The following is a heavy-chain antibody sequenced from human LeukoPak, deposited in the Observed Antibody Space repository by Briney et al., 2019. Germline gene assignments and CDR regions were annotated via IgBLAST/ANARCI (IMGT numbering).Heavy chain of an antibody. CDR3: AKEEYGYSGYAFHDAFDI. CDR2: ISGSGGST. CDR1: GFTFSSYA. Sequence: GESLRLSCAASGFTFSSYAMSWVRQAPGKGLEWVSAISGSGGSTYYADSVKGRFTISRDNSKNTLYLQMNSLRAEDTAVYYCAKEEYGYSGYAFHDAFDIWGQGTMVTVSS. D-gene: IGHD5-12*01. J-gene: IGHJ3*02. V-gene: IGHV3-23*01.